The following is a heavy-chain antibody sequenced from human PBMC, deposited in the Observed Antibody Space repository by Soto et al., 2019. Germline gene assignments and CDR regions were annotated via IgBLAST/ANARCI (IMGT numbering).Heavy chain of an antibody. CDR3: ARATGGYGPIDY. Sequence: GGSLRLSCAAAGFTFNNYGMHWVRQAPGKGLEWVAIIWYDGSNKYYADSVKGRFTISRDNSKNTLYVQMNSLRAEDTAVYYCARATGGYGPIDYWGQGTLVTVS. CDR2: IWYDGSNK. CDR1: GFTFNNYG. V-gene: IGHV3-33*08. D-gene: IGHD5-12*01. J-gene: IGHJ4*02.